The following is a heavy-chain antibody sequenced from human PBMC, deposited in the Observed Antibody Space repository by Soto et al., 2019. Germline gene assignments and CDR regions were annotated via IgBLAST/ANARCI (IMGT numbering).Heavy chain of an antibody. CDR1: GGTFSSYA. V-gene: IGHV1-69*13. CDR2: IIPIFGTA. D-gene: IGHD3-3*01. Sequence: SVKVSFKAAGGTFSSYAISWVRQAPGQGLEWMGGIIPIFGTANYAQKFQGRVTITADESTSTAYMELSSLRSEDTAVYYCARVHDFWSGYYGGYYYYYGMDGWGQGTSVTVS. J-gene: IGHJ6*02. CDR3: ARVHDFWSGYYGGYYYYYGMDG.